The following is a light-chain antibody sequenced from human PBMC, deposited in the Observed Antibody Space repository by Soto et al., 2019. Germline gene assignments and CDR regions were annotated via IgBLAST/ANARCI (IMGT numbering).Light chain of an antibody. J-gene: IGLJ2*01. V-gene: IGLV2-8*01. CDR1: TNDVGGYNY. Sequence: QSALTQPPSASGSLGQSVTISFSGITNDVGGYNYVSCFQQHPGKAPKLIIYDVTKRPSGVPDRFSGSTSGNTASLTVSGLQGEDEADYYCSSFAGTIHCVVFGGGTKLTVL. CDR3: SSFAGTIHCVV. CDR2: DVT.